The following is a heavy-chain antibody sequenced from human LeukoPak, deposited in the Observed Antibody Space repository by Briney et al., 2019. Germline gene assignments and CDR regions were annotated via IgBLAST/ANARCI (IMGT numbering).Heavy chain of an antibody. CDR3: VLRYFDWLLFMDV. J-gene: IGHJ6*03. D-gene: IGHD3-9*01. CDR1: GYTFTGYY. V-gene: IGHV1-2*02. CDR2: INPNSGGT. Sequence: ASVKVSCKASGYTFTGYYLHWVRQAPGQGLEWMGWINPNSGGTNYAQKFQGRVTMTRDTSISTAYMELSRLRSDDTAVYYCVLRYFDWLLFMDVWGKGTTVTISS.